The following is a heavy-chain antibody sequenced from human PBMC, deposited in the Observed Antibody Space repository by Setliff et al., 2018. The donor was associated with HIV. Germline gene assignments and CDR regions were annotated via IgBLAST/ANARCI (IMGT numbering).Heavy chain of an antibody. Sequence: GSLRLSCAASGFTFTAHGMHWVRLAPDKGLEWVAFINYDENSEYYADSVKGRVTISRDNTKNSLYLQMDSLRAEDTTVYYCVRGKRYAYTSGGLDVWGQGTTVTVSS. CDR2: INYDENSE. D-gene: IGHD3-16*01. CDR3: VRGKRYAYTSGGLDV. J-gene: IGHJ6*02. V-gene: IGHV3-30*02. CDR1: GFTFTAHG.